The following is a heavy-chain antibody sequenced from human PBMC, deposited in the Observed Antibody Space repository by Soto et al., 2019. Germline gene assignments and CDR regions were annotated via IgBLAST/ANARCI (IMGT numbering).Heavy chain of an antibody. D-gene: IGHD6-19*01. J-gene: IGHJ4*02. V-gene: IGHV1-3*01. CDR2: INAGNGNT. Sequence: VASVKVSCKASGYTFTSYAMHWVRQAPGQRLEWMGWINAGNGNTKYSQKFQGRVTITRDTSASTAYMELSSLRSEDTAVYYCARSPGYSSGWYAPFDYWGQGTLVTVSS. CDR3: ARSPGYSSGWYAPFDY. CDR1: GYTFTSYA.